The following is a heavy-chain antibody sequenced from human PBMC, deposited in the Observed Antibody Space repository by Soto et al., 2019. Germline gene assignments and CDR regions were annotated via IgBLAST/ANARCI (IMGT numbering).Heavy chain of an antibody. D-gene: IGHD3-22*01. J-gene: IGHJ5*01. CDR3: ASSGLRYYDSSGYYLPDS. CDR2: IIPIFGTA. V-gene: IGHV1-69*01. Sequence: QVQLVQSGAEVQKPGSSVKVSCKASGGTFSSYAISWVRQAPGQGLEWMGGIIPIFGTANYAQKFQGRVTITADESTSTAYMELSSLRSEDTAVYYCASSGLRYYDSSGYYLPDSWGQGTLVTVSS. CDR1: GGTFSSYA.